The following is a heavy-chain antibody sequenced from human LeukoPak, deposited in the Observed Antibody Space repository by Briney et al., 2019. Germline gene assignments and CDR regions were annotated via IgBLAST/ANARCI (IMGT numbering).Heavy chain of an antibody. Sequence: SETLSLTCTVSGVSVSSGSYYWSWIRQPPGKGLEWIGYIYYSGSTNYNPSLKSRVTISVDTSKNQFSLKLSSVIAADTAVYYCARGVGSNWACDVWGQGTTVTVSS. CDR3: ARGVGSNWACDV. CDR1: GVSVSSGSYY. V-gene: IGHV4-61*01. D-gene: IGHD1-26*01. CDR2: IYYSGST. J-gene: IGHJ3*01.